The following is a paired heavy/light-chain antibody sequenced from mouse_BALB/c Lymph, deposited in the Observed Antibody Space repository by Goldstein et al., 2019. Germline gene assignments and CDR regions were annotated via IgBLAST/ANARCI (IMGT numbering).Heavy chain of an antibody. Sequence: EVMLVESGGGLVKPGGSLKLSCAASGFTFSSYAMSWVRQTPEKRLEWVATISSGGSYTYYPDSVKGRFTISRDNAKNTLYLQMSSLRSEDTAMYYCATQLRPGDYWGQGTTLTVSS. J-gene: IGHJ2*01. CDR3: ATQLRPGDY. D-gene: IGHD1-2*01. CDR2: ISSGGSYT. CDR1: GFTFSSYA. V-gene: IGHV5-9-1*01.
Light chain of an antibody. Sequence: DIVMTQSQKFMSTSVGDRVSVTCKASQNVGTNVAWYQQKPGQSPKALIYSASYRYSGVPDRFTGSGSGTDFTLTISNVQSEDLAEYFCQQYNSYPLTFGAGTKLELK. V-gene: IGKV6-15*01. CDR3: QQYNSYPLT. CDR1: QNVGTN. J-gene: IGKJ5*01. CDR2: SAS.